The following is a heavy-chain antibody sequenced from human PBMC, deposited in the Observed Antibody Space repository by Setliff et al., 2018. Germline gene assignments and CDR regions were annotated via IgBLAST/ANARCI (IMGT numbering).Heavy chain of an antibody. CDR2: ISSYNGNT. Sequence: ASVKVSCKASGYTFTDFGVSWVRQAPGQGLEWVGWISSYNGNTYFAPKFQGTAIMTTDTATTTAYLELRSLRSDDTAVYFCSRLVRFCTRTVCQRLSGDDYWGQGTLVTVSS. V-gene: IGHV1-18*01. D-gene: IGHD3-10*01. CDR3: SRLVRFCTRTVCQRLSGDDY. CDR1: GYTFTDFG. J-gene: IGHJ4*02.